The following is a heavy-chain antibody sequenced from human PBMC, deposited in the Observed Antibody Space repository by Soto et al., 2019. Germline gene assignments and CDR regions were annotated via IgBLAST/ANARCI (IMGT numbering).Heavy chain of an antibody. D-gene: IGHD6-19*01. CDR2: VDSDGTTT. J-gene: IGHJ4*02. CDR1: GFTFSNYA. V-gene: IGHV3-74*02. CDR3: ARGLYTSGI. Sequence: EEQLLESGGGLVQPGGSLRLSCAASGFTFSNYAMTWVRQAPGKGLEWVSRVDSDGTTTAYADSVKGRFTISRDNAKNMIYLQMNSLRAEDTAVYYCARGLYTSGIWGQGTLVTVSS.